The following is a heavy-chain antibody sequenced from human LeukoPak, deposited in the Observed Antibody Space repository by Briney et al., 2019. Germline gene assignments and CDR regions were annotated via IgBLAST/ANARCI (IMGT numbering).Heavy chain of an antibody. J-gene: IGHJ4*02. CDR2: IYYSGST. CDR1: GGSISSSSYY. D-gene: IGHD3-16*02. Sequence: PSETQSLTCTVSGGSISSSSYYWGWIRQPPGKGLEWIGSIYYSGSTYYNPSLKSRVTISVDTSKNQFSLKLSSVTAADTAVYYCARLGVWGSYRSDYWGQGTLVTVSS. V-gene: IGHV4-39*01. CDR3: ARLGVWGSYRSDY.